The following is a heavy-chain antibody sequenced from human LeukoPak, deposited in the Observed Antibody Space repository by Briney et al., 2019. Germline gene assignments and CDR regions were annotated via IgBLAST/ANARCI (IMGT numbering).Heavy chain of an antibody. Sequence: PSETLSLTCAVSGGSISSSNWWSWVRQPPGKGLEWIGEIYPSGSTNYNPSLKSRVTISVDKSKSQFSLKLSSVTAADTAVYYCARDLRGDYSYYYYGMDVWGQGTTVTVSS. J-gene: IGHJ6*02. CDR2: IYPSGST. CDR3: ARDLRGDYSYYYYGMDV. D-gene: IGHD4-11*01. CDR1: GGSISSSNW. V-gene: IGHV4-4*02.